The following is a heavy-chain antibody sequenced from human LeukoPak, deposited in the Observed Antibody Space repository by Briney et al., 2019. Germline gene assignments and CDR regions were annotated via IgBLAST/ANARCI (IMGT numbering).Heavy chain of an antibody. V-gene: IGHV1-46*01. CDR1: GYTFSDYY. CDR3: ASDYGSGADAFDI. Sequence: GAPVKVSCKTSGYTFSDYYIHWIRQAPGQGLEWMGIINPSGGSTSYAQKFQGRVTMTRDMSTSTVYMELSSLRSEDTAVYYCASDYGSGADAFDIWGQGTMVTVSS. D-gene: IGHD3-10*01. CDR2: INPSGGST. J-gene: IGHJ3*02.